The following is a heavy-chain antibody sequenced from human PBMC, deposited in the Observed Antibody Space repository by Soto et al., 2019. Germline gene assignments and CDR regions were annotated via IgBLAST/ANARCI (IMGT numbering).Heavy chain of an antibody. Sequence: GGSLRLSCTASGLPHSSFAMMWVRQAPGKGLECVSGIYGSGRGIEYADSVKGRFTISRDNSTNTVYLQMTDLRADDTAVYYCAKDAVYNDGLWLMDHWGRGTQGTVS. J-gene: IGHJ4*02. CDR3: AKDAVYNDGLWLMDH. D-gene: IGHD2-21*01. CDR1: GLPHSSFA. CDR2: IYGSGRGI. V-gene: IGHV3-23*05.